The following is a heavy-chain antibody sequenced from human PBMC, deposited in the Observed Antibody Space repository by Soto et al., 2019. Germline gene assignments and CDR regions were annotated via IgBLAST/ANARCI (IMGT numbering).Heavy chain of an antibody. Sequence: ASVKVSCKVSGYTHTELSMHWVRQAPGKGLEWMGGFDPEDGETIYAQKFQGRVTMTEDTSTDTAYMELSSLRSEDTAVYYCATLQGYYYDSSGYLTRGYFDYWGQGTLVTVSS. CDR2: FDPEDGET. CDR3: ATLQGYYYDSSGYLTRGYFDY. J-gene: IGHJ4*02. CDR1: GYTHTELS. V-gene: IGHV1-24*01. D-gene: IGHD3-22*01.